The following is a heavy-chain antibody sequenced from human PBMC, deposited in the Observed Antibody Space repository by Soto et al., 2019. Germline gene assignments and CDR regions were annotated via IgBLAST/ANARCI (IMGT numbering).Heavy chain of an antibody. Sequence: SETLSLTCLVSGQYIKSNFWWAWVRQPPGEGLEWIGHIFDSGTTYTNPSLRSQVAISLDTSKNHFSLTLSSVTAADTAVYYCARGPSGDKVHYWGQGALVTVSS. CDR1: GQYIKSNFW. CDR3: ARGPSGDKVHY. D-gene: IGHD7-27*01. J-gene: IGHJ4*02. CDR2: IFDSGTT. V-gene: IGHV4-30-4*01.